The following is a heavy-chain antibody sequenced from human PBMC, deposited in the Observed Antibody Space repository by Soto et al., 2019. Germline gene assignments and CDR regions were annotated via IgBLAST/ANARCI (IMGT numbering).Heavy chain of an antibody. D-gene: IGHD3-3*01. Sequence: GGSLRLSCAASGFTFSSYAMSWVRQAPGKGLEWVSAISGSGGSTYYADSVKGRFTISRDNSKNTLYLQMNSLRAEDTAVYYCAASDYDFWSGYYSPGYYGMDVWGQGTMVTVSS. J-gene: IGHJ6*02. CDR1: GFTFSSYA. CDR3: AASDYDFWSGYYSPGYYGMDV. CDR2: ISGSGGST. V-gene: IGHV3-23*01.